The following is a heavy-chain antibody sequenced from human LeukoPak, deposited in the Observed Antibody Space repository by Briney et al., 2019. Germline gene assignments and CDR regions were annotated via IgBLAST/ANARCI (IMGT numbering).Heavy chain of an antibody. CDR2: IRAYNGNT. V-gene: IGHV1-18*01. CDR3: AREMTTVTTRNGWFDP. D-gene: IGHD4-17*01. Sequence: ASVTVSCKASGYAFTSYGISWVRQAPGQGLEWMGWIRAYNGNTNYAQKLQGRVTMTTDTSTSTAYMELRSLRSDDTAVYYCAREMTTVTTRNGWFDPWGQGTLVTVSS. J-gene: IGHJ5*02. CDR1: GYAFTSYG.